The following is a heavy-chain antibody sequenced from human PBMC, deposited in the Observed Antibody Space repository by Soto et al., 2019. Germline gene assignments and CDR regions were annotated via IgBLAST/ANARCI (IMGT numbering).Heavy chain of an antibody. CDR1: GFTFGAHP. V-gene: IGHV3-23*01. CDR2: ISGYGGST. Sequence: EVQLLESGGGLVQPGGSLTVSCAASGFTFGAHPMSWVRLAPGKGLEWVSTISGYGGSTYYPDSLKGRFIISRDNSKNPLYLQINTLRAEDTPIYFCAKQRTTVTTSFDYWGQGTLDTVSS. D-gene: IGHD4-17*01. CDR3: AKQRTTVTTSFDY. J-gene: IGHJ4*02.